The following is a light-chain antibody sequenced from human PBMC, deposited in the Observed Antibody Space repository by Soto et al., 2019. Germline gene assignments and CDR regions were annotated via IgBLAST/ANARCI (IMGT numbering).Light chain of an antibody. J-gene: IGLJ3*02. CDR3: HCYDLSVSGYVW. Sequence: QSALTQPPSASGSPGQSVIISCTGTSSDVGGHDFVSWYQQFPGKAPKLVIYDVDKRPSGVPDRFSGSKSGNTASLAITGLQADDEADYYCHCYDLSVSGYVWFGGGTKLTVL. V-gene: IGLV2-8*01. CDR2: DVD. CDR1: SSDVGGHDF.